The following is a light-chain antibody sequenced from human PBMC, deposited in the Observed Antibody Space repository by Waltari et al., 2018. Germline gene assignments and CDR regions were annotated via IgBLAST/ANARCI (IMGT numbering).Light chain of an antibody. Sequence: EIVFTQSPGTPSLSRGERATPSPRASQSVSIYLAWYQQKPGQTPRLLMYHSSTRATGIPDRFSGSGSGTDFSLTISRLQPEDFAVYYCQNYKRLPATFGQGTKVEIK. CDR1: QSVSIY. V-gene: IGKV3-20*01. J-gene: IGKJ1*01. CDR3: QNYKRLPAT. CDR2: HSS.